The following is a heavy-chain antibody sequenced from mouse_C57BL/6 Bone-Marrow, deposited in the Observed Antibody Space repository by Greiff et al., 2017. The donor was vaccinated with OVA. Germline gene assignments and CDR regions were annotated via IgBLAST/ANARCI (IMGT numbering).Heavy chain of an antibody. J-gene: IGHJ3*01. V-gene: IGHV5-9*01. CDR1: GFTFSSYT. D-gene: IGHD2-5*01. Sequence: EVKVVESGGGLVKPGGSLKLSCAASGFTFSSYTMSWVRQTPEKRLAWVATISGGGGNTYYPDSVKGRFTISRDNAKNTLYLQMSSLRSEDTALYYCARPYSNYEGFAYWGQGTLVTVSA. CDR3: ARPYSNYEGFAY. CDR2: ISGGGGNT.